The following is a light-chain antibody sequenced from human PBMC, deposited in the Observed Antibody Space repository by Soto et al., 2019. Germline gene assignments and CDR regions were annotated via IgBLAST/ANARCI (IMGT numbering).Light chain of an antibody. CDR3: AAWDDSLNGYV. Sequence: QSVLTQPPSASGTPGQRVTISCSGSSSNIVSNTVNWYQQLPGTAPKLLIYSNNHRPSGVPDRFSGSKSGTSASLAISGLQSEDEADYYCAAWDDSLNGYVFGTGTKVTVL. CDR1: SSNIVSNT. CDR2: SNN. V-gene: IGLV1-44*01. J-gene: IGLJ1*01.